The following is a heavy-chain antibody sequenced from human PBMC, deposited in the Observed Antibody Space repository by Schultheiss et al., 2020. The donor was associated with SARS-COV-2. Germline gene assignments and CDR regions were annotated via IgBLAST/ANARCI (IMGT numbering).Heavy chain of an antibody. J-gene: IGHJ3*02. CDR2: ISSSSSTI. Sequence: GSLRLSCAASGFTFSSYSMNWVRQAPGKGLEWVSYISSSSSTIYYADSVKGRFTISRDNAKNSLYLQMNSLRAEDTAVYYCAREVYDYVWGSHTKGAFDIWGQGTMVTVSS. CDR3: AREVYDYVWGSHTKGAFDI. CDR1: GFTFSSYS. V-gene: IGHV3-48*01. D-gene: IGHD3-16*01.